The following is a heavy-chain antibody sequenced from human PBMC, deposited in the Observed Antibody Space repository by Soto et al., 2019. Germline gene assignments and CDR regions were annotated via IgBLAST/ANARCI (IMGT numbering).Heavy chain of an antibody. V-gene: IGHV3-15*01. Sequence: GGSLRLSCAASGFTFSNAWMSWVRQAPGKGLEWVGRIKSKTDGGTTDYAAPVKGRFTISRDDSKNTLYLQMNSLKTEDTAVYYCTTDSLGYCSGGSCYYFDYWGQGTLVTVSS. D-gene: IGHD2-15*01. CDR3: TTDSLGYCSGGSCYYFDY. J-gene: IGHJ4*02. CDR1: GFTFSNAW. CDR2: IKSKTDGGTT.